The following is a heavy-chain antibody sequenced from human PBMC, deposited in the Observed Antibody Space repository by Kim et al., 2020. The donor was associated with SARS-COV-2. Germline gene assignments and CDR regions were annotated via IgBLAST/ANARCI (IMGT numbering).Heavy chain of an antibody. CDR2: IYGDASA. CDR1: GVTVRGNS. J-gene: IGHJ2*01. V-gene: IGHV3-66*02. Sequence: GGSLRLSCAASGVTVRGNSMTWVRQAPGKGLEWVSVIYGDASADYADSVKGRFSISRDNYENTMYLHMQRLTAEDTALYYCATRSTDWSSWLFDLWGRGTLVTVSS. CDR3: ATRSTDWSSWLFDL. D-gene: IGHD3-9*01.